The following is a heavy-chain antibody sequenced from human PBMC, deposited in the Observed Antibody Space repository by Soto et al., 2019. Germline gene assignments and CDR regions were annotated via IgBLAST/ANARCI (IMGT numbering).Heavy chain of an antibody. CDR1: GFPFSSYG. Sequence: GGSHRLSCAASGFPFSSYGMHWVRQAPGKGLEWVAVISYDGSNKYYADSVKGRFTISRDNSKNTLYLQMNSLRAEDTAVYYCAKELGGVIVIPHGVPDYWGQGTLVTVSS. D-gene: IGHD3-16*02. CDR3: AKELGGVIVIPHGVPDY. CDR2: ISYDGSNK. J-gene: IGHJ4*02. V-gene: IGHV3-30*18.